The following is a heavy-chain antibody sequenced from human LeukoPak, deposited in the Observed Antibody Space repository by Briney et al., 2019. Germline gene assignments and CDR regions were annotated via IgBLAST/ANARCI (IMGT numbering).Heavy chain of an antibody. D-gene: IGHD4-17*01. CDR1: GFTFSSHG. J-gene: IGHJ4*02. Sequence: GGSLRLSCAASGFTFSSHGMCWVRQAPGRGLEWVSSISIGGDTTYSDSVKGRFTISRDNSKNTLYLRLDSLRAEDTAICYCAKEIRPNDCWGQGTLVTVSS. CDR2: ISIGGDTT. CDR3: AKEIRPNDC. V-gene: IGHV3-23*01.